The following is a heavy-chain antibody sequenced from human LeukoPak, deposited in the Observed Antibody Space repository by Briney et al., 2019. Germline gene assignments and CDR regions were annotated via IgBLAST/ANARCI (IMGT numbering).Heavy chain of an antibody. J-gene: IGHJ5*02. Sequence: SVKVSCKASGGTYSSYVISWVRQAPGQGLEWMGGIIQIFGIAKYAQKFQGRVTITADKSTSTAYMELSSLRSEDTAVYYCASDPYCSSTSCYANWFDPWGQGTLVTVSS. V-gene: IGHV1-69*17. CDR3: ASDPYCSSTSCYANWFDP. D-gene: IGHD2-2*01. CDR2: IIQIFGIA. CDR1: GGTYSSYV.